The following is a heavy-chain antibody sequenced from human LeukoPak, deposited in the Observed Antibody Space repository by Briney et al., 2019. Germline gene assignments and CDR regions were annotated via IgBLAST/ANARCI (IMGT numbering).Heavy chain of an antibody. CDR3: AKEGSSGFYYFDF. CDR2: IWYDGSNK. CDR1: GFTFSSYG. V-gene: IGHV3-33*06. D-gene: IGHD3-22*01. Sequence: PGGSLRLSCAASGFTFSSYGMHWVRQAPGKGLEWVAVIWYDGSNKYYADSVKGRFTISRDNSKNTLYLQMNSVSPEDTAIYYCAKEGSSGFYYFDFWGLGTLVTVSS. J-gene: IGHJ4*02.